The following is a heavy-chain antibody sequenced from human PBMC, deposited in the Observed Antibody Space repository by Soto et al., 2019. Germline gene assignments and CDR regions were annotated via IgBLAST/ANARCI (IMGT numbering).Heavy chain of an antibody. CDR3: ARHGVAVAAIPTNFDY. D-gene: IGHD6-19*01. CDR2: IYYSGST. V-gene: IGHV4-39*01. J-gene: IGHJ4*02. Sequence: SETLSLTCTVSGGSISSSSYYWGWIRQPPGKGLEWIGSIYYSGSTYYKPSLKSRITISVDTSKKQFSLKLSSVTAADTAVYYCARHGVAVAAIPTNFDYWGRGTLVTVSS. CDR1: GGSISSSSYY.